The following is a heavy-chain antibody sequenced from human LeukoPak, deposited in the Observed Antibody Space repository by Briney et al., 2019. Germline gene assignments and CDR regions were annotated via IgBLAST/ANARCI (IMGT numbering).Heavy chain of an antibody. J-gene: IGHJ4*02. D-gene: IGHD3-3*01. CDR1: GFTFSSYW. CDR2: INSDGSST. Sequence: GGSLRLSCAASGFTFSSYWMQLVRQAPGKGLVWVSRINSDGSSTSYADSVKGRFTISRDNAKNTLYLQMNSLRAEDTAVYYCARVTVGYYDFWSGYSGYFDYWGQGTLVTVSS. V-gene: IGHV3-74*01. CDR3: ARVTVGYYDFWSGYSGYFDY.